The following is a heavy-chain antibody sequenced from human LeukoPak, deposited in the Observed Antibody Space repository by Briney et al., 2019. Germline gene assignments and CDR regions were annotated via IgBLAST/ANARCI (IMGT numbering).Heavy chain of an antibody. D-gene: IGHD2-15*01. Sequence: AASVKVSCKASGGTFSSYAISWVRQAPGQGLEWMGRIIPILGIANYAQKFQGRVTITADKSTSKAYMELSSLRSEDTAVYYCARARGYCSGGSCQGVDYWGQGTLVTVSS. CDR1: GGTFSSYA. CDR3: ARARGYCSGGSCQGVDY. J-gene: IGHJ4*02. V-gene: IGHV1-69*04. CDR2: IIPILGIA.